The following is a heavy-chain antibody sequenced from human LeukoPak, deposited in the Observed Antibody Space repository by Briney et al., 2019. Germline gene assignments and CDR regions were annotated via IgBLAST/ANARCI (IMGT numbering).Heavy chain of an antibody. CDR3: AKGGSGYFWDWFDP. V-gene: IGHV3-33*06. Sequence: PGRSLRLSCAASGFTFSSYGMHWVRQAPGKGLEWVAVIWYDGSNKYYADSMKGRFTISRDNSKNTLYLQMNSLRAEDTAVYYCAKGGSGYFWDWFDPWGQGTLVTVSS. J-gene: IGHJ5*02. D-gene: IGHD5-12*01. CDR2: IWYDGSNK. CDR1: GFTFSSYG.